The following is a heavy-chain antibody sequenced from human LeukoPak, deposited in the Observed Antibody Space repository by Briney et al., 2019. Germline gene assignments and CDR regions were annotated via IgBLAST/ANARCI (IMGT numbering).Heavy chain of an antibody. CDR1: GGSSSGYY. CDR2: INHSGST. J-gene: IGHJ6*02. V-gene: IGHV4-34*01. D-gene: IGHD6-13*01. Sequence: SETLSLTCAVYGGSSSGYYWSWIRQPPGKGLEWIGEINHSGSTNYNPSLKSRVTISVDTSKNQFSLKLSSVTAADTAVYYCARGDSSSWYPSTYYYGMDVWGQGTTVTVSS. CDR3: ARGDSSSWYPSTYYYGMDV.